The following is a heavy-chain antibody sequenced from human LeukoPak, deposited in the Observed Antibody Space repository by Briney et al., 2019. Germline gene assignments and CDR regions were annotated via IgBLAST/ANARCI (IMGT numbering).Heavy chain of an antibody. CDR2: IWYDGSNK. CDR3: ARQADYGSGSYDHYYYYGMDV. Sequence: GGSLRLSCAASGFTFSSYGMHWVRQAPGKGLEWVAVIWYDGSNKYYADSVKGRFTISRDNSKNTLYPQMNSLRAEDTAVYYCARQADYGSGSYDHYYYYGMDVWGQGTTVTVSS. CDR1: GFTFSSYG. J-gene: IGHJ6*02. V-gene: IGHV3-33*01. D-gene: IGHD3-10*01.